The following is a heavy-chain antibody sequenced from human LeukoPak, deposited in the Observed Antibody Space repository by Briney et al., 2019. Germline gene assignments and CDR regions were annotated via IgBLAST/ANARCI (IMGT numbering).Heavy chain of an antibody. CDR1: GGSTSSYY. CDR3: ARAGHRYCSSTSCQNWFDP. J-gene: IGHJ5*02. V-gene: IGHV4-59*01. CDR2: IYYSGST. Sequence: SETLSLTCTVSGGSTSSYYWSWIRQPPGKGLEWIGYIYYSGSTNYNPSLKSRVTISVDTSKNQFSLKLSSVTAADTAVYYCARAGHRYCSSTSCQNWFDPWGQGTLVTVSS. D-gene: IGHD2-2*01.